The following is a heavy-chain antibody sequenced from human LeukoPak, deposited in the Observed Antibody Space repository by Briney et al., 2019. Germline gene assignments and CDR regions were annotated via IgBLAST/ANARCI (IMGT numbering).Heavy chain of an antibody. CDR1: GFNFGSYE. Sequence: AGGSLRLSCEASGFNFGSYEMNWVRQAPGKGLEWISYISHGGASIEYADSVKGRFTISRDNGQSSLYLQLNNLRAEDTAVYYCARDSSPRGYYTPYHYYGMDVWGQGTTVTVSS. CDR2: ISHGGASI. J-gene: IGHJ6*02. CDR3: ARDSSPRGYYTPYHYYGMDV. V-gene: IGHV3-48*03. D-gene: IGHD3-3*01.